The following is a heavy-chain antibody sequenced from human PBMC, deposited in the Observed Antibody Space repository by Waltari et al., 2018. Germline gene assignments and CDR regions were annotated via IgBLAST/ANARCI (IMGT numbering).Heavy chain of an antibody. D-gene: IGHD3-3*01. CDR3: VRGQGFLLDY. Sequence: EVQLVESGGGLVQPGGSLRLSCAASKFTFSAFWMNWVCQAPGKGEGLVAIIKEDGRETHFVDSVKCRFTISRDNARNVLFLQMNNLRAEDTAVYYCVRGQGFLLDYWGQGTLVTVSS. J-gene: IGHJ4*02. CDR1: KFTFSAFW. V-gene: IGHV3-7*01. CDR2: IKEDGRET.